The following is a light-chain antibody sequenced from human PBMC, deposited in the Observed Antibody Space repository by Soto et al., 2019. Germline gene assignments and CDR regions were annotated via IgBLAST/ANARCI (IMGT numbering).Light chain of an antibody. CDR2: DVS. V-gene: IGLV2-14*01. J-gene: IGLJ3*02. CDR3: TSYTRSDIGV. CDR1: SSDVGGYDF. Sequence: QSVLTQPASVSGSPGQSITISCTGTSSDVGGYDFVSWYQQRPGNAPKLIIYDVSNRPSGVSNRFSGSKSGNTASLTISGLQAEDEADYYCTSYTRSDIGVFGGGTKLTVL.